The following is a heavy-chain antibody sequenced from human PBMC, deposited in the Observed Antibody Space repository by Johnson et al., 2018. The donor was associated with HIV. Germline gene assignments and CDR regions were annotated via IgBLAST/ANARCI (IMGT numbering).Heavy chain of an antibody. D-gene: IGHD6-6*01. CDR2: ISYDGSNK. V-gene: IGHV3-30-3*01. Sequence: QMLLVESGGGVVQPGRSLRLSCAASGFTFSSYSMHWVRQAPGKGLEWVAVISYDGSNKYYADSVKGQFTISRDNSKNSLYLQMNSLRAEDTAVYYCAYSSSPLSGDAFDIWGQGTMVTVSS. CDR3: AYSSSPLSGDAFDI. J-gene: IGHJ3*02. CDR1: GFTFSSYS.